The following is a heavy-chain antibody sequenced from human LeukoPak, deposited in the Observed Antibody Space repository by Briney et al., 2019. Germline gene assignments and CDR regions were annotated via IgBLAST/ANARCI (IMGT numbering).Heavy chain of an antibody. D-gene: IGHD2-2*01. J-gene: IGHJ4*02. CDR1: GYTFTSYH. CDR3: VREDAHTYYFDF. CDR2: IKSTGDTT. V-gene: IGHV1-46*01. Sequence: GALVQVSCKTSGYTFTSYHMHWVRQAPGQGLEWVAIIKSTGDTTVYAQKFQGRVTVTRDTSTSTVYMDLSSLSSEDTAVYYCVREDAHTYYFDFWGPGTLVTVSS.